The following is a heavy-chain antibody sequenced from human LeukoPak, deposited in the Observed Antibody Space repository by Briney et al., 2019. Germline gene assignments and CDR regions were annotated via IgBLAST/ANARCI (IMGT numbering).Heavy chain of an antibody. CDR2: IIPILGIA. CDR1: GGTFSSYT. Sequence: ASVKVSCKASGGTFSSYTISWVRQAPGQGLEWMRRIIPILGIANYAQKFQGRVTITADKSTSTAYMELSSLRSEDTAVYYCARDYCSSTSCLYYGMDVWGQGTTVTVSS. J-gene: IGHJ6*02. D-gene: IGHD2-2*01. CDR3: ARDYCSSTSCLYYGMDV. V-gene: IGHV1-69*04.